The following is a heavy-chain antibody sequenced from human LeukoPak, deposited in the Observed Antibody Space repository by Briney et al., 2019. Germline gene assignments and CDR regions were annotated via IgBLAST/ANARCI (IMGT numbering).Heavy chain of an antibody. Sequence: PGGSLRLSCAVSGFTFSDSWMHWVRQAPGKGPEWLSRTSKDGSDTVYADSAKGRLTASRDNAKNTVYLELTNLRPGDTALYYCARGGYSGSYYRFSWGRGTLVTVAS. CDR2: TSKDGSDT. V-gene: IGHV3-74*01. CDR3: ARGGYSGSYYRFS. CDR1: GFTFSDSW. J-gene: IGHJ4*02. D-gene: IGHD6-25*01.